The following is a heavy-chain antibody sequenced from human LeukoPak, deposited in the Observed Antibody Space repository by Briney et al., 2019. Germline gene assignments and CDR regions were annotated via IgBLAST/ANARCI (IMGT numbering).Heavy chain of an antibody. J-gene: IGHJ5*02. CDR3: ARGGVLWFGETHWFDP. D-gene: IGHD3-10*01. CDR2: INHSGST. V-gene: IGHV4-34*01. CDR1: GGSFSGYY. Sequence: SETLSLTCAVYGGSFSGYYWSWIRQPPGKGLEWIGEINHSGSTNYNPSLKSRVTISVDTSKNQFSLKLSSVTAADTAVYYCARGGVLWFGETHWFDPWGQGTLVTVSS.